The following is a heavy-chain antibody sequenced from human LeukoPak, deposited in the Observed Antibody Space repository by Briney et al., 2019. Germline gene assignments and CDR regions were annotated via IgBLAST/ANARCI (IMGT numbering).Heavy chain of an antibody. V-gene: IGHV3-11*06. D-gene: IGHD5-18*01. Sequence: PGGSLRLSCASSVFTFSDYYMTWIRQAPGKGLEWVSYISSSSSYTNYADSVKGRFTVSRDNAKNSLYLQMNSLRAEDTAVYYCARDQGYSYGHCVDYWGQGTLVTVSP. CDR2: ISSSSSYT. J-gene: IGHJ4*02. CDR1: VFTFSDYY. CDR3: ARDQGYSYGHCVDY.